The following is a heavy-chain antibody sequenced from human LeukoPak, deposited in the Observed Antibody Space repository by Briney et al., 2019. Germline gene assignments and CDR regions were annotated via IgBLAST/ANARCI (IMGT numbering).Heavy chain of an antibody. J-gene: IGHJ6*03. CDR2: IYPGDSDT. CDR3: ARHYPNRASYYYMDV. D-gene: IGHD2/OR15-2a*01. V-gene: IGHV5-51*01. CDR1: GYSFSSYW. Sequence: GEPLKISCKASGYSFSSYWIGWVRQMPGKGLEWMGIIYPGDSDTTYSPSFQGQVTISADKSISTAYLQWSSLKASDTAMYYCARHYPNRASYYYMDVWGKGTTVTVSS.